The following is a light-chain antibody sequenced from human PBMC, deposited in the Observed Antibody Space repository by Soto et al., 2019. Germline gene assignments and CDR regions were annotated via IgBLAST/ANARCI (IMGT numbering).Light chain of an antibody. CDR1: KNDIGVYDF. CDR3: KSYAGSNTYV. Sequence: LTQSPSASGSPGQSVTISCTGTKNDIGVYDFVSWYQHHPGKAPRLIIYEVVQRPSGVPDRFSGSKSGNTASLTVSGLQAADEADYFCKSYAGSNTYVFGSGTKVTVL. V-gene: IGLV2-8*01. CDR2: EVV. J-gene: IGLJ1*01.